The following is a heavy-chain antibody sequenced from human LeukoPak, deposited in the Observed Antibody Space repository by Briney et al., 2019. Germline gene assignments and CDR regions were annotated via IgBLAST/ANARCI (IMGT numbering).Heavy chain of an antibody. CDR3: AKGNTVVMIGTFDY. CDR1: GFTFDDYA. CDR2: ISWNSGSI. D-gene: IGHD4-23*01. J-gene: IGHJ4*02. V-gene: IGHV3-9*01. Sequence: SGRSLRLSCAASGFTFDDYAMHWVRQAPGKGLEWVSGISWNSGSIGYADSVKGRFTISRDNAKNSLYLQMNSLRAEDTALYYCAKGNTVVMIGTFDYWGQGTLVTVSS.